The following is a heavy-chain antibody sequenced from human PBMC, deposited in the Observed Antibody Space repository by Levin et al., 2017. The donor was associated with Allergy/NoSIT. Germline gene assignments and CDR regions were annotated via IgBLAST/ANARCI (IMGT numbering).Heavy chain of an antibody. D-gene: IGHD3-22*01. Sequence: PGGSLRLSCAASGFTFSSYAMSWVRQAPGKGLEWVSTISGSGGSSYYADSVKGRFTISRDNSMDTLYLQMNSLRAEDTAVYYCAKDRDYDSSGYYFRGSVSDYWGQGTLVTVSS. J-gene: IGHJ4*02. CDR1: GFTFSSYA. V-gene: IGHV3-23*01. CDR3: AKDRDYDSSGYYFRGSVSDY. CDR2: ISGSGGSS.